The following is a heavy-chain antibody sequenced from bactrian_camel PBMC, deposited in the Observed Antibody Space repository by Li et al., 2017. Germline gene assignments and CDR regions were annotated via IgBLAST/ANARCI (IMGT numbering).Heavy chain of an antibody. CDR1: GFTLQNGD. CDR3: KADSSCSPVRGTLLESSY. CDR2: ISSDGST. J-gene: IGHJ4*01. Sequence: HVQLVESGGDSVQAGGSLRLSCTASGFTLQNGDMGWYRQAPGNECEVISFISSDGSTYYKATVKGRFTISHDSAKNTVYLQMNNLKPEDTAVYYCKADSSCSPVRGTLLESSYWGQGTQVTVS. V-gene: IGHV3S63*01. D-gene: IGHD2*01.